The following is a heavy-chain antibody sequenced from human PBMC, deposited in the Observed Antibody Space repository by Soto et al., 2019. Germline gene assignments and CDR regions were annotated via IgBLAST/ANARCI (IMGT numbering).Heavy chain of an antibody. Sequence: QVQLVQSGGEVKRPGASVKVSCKTSGYTLSNYGITWVRQAPGQHLEWLGWISLYSDGTNYAQKLQGRVSMTTDTSTTTAYRELRSLRSDDTGVYYCAIVVPGAEAWFGTWGQGTLVTVSS. J-gene: IGHJ5*02. CDR3: AIVVPGAEAWFGT. D-gene: IGHD2-2*01. CDR1: GYTLSNYG. CDR2: ISLYSDGT. V-gene: IGHV1-18*01.